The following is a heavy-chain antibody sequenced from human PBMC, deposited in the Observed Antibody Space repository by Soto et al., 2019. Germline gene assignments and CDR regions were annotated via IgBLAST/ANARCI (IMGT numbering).Heavy chain of an antibody. J-gene: IGHJ4*02. CDR3: ARDRLGATGDY. CDR1: CYTFPSYG. D-gene: IGHD1-26*01. CDR2: ISAYNANT. V-gene: IGHV1-18*01. Sequence: SVHVCCKARCYTFPSYGIRWVRQAPGQGLEWMGWISAYNANTNYAQKLQGRVTMTTDTSTSTSYMELRSLRSDDTAVYFCARDRLGATGDYWGQVTLVTV.